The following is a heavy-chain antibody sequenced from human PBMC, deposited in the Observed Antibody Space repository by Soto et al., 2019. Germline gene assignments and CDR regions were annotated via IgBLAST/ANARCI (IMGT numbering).Heavy chain of an antibody. CDR1: GGSIGSGEYA. Sequence: QLQLQESGSGLVKPSQTLSLTCGVSGGSIGSGEYAWSWVRQRPGQGLEWRAYIYPSGSTYYNSSLKIRASISIATSKTHISLTLTSLTAAATAVYYCVRENRANMGPTFFDYWGQGRLVTVSS. CDR2: IYPSGST. J-gene: IGHJ4*02. CDR3: VRENRANMGPTFFDY. D-gene: IGHD1-26*01. V-gene: IGHV4-30-2*01.